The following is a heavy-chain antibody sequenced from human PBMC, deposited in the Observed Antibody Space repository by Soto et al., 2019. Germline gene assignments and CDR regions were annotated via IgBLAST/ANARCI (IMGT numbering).Heavy chain of an antibody. D-gene: IGHD3-9*01. Sequence: SETLSLTCTVSGGSISSYYWSWIRQPPGKGLEWIGYIYYSGSTNYNPSLKSRVTISVDTSKNQFSLKLSSVTAADTAVYYCARVFRRRDYFDYWGQGTLVTVSS. V-gene: IGHV4-59*01. J-gene: IGHJ4*02. CDR1: GGSISSYY. CDR2: IYYSGST. CDR3: ARVFRRRDYFDY.